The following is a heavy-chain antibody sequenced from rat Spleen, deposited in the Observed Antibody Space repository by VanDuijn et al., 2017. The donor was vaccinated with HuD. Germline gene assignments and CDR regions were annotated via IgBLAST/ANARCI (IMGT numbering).Heavy chain of an antibody. V-gene: IGHV5-25*01. J-gene: IGHJ4*01. Sequence: EVQLVESGGGLVQPGRSMKLSCAASGFTFSNYYMAWVRQAPTKGLEWVASISTGGGNTYYRDSVKGRFTFSRDNAKSTLYLQMDSLRSEDTATYYCTRGYDYTLDAWGQGTSVTVSS. D-gene: IGHD1-7*01. CDR1: GFTFSNYY. CDR2: ISTGGGNT. CDR3: TRGYDYTLDA.